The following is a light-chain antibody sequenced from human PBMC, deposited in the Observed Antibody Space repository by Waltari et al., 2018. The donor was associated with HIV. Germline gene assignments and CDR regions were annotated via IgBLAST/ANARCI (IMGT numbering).Light chain of an antibody. CDR2: DID. CDR1: TGAFTRDYS. J-gene: IGLJ3*02. V-gene: IGLV7-43*01. CDR3: LLYYGGAWV. Sequence: QTVVPHEPPLTVSPAGTVPLTSASSTGAFTRDYSATWFQPKPGQAPRPLIYDIDHKHSWTPARFSGSLLGGKAALTLSAVQPEDEAEYYCLLYYGGAWVFGGGTKLTVL.